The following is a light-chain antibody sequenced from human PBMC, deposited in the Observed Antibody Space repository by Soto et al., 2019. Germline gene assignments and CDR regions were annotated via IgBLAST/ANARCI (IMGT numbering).Light chain of an antibody. CDR1: QSVSSN. CDR3: QQYNNWPRT. J-gene: IGKJ1*01. Sequence: EIVMTQSPVTLSVSPGERATLSCRARQSVSSNLAWYQQKPGQAPRLLIYGASTRATGIPARFSGSGSGTEFTLTISSLQSEDFAVYYCQQYNNWPRTFGQGTKVDNK. CDR2: GAS. V-gene: IGKV3-15*01.